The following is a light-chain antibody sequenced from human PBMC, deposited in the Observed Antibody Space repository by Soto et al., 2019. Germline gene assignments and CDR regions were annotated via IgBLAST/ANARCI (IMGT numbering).Light chain of an antibody. CDR1: QSVSTNY. V-gene: IGKV3D-20*02. CDR3: QQRSNWPIT. CDR2: DAS. Sequence: EIFFKPSPATLSFSPGERTTLFCGASQSVSTNYVAWYQQKPGLAPRLLIYDASSRAAGISHRFSGSGSGTDFTLTISSLEPEDFALYYCQQRSNWPITFGQGTRLEIK. J-gene: IGKJ5*01.